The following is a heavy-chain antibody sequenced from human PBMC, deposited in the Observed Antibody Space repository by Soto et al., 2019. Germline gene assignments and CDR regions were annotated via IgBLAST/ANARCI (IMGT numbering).Heavy chain of an antibody. CDR1: GGTFSTYA. CDR2: IIPMFGTA. Sequence: QVQLVQSGAEVKKPESPVKVSCKAPGGTFSTYAISWVRQAPGQGLEWMGGIIPMFGTANYAQRFQDRVTLTADESTNPVYMELSSLRSEDTAVYFCASGIQLWLRRINNGYSGWGQGTLVTVSS. V-gene: IGHV1-69*12. D-gene: IGHD5-18*01. J-gene: IGHJ4*02. CDR3: ASGIQLWLRRINNGYSG.